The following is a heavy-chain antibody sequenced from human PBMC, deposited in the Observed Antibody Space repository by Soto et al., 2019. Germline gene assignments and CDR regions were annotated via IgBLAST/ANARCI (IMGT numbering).Heavy chain of an antibody. J-gene: IGHJ2*01. CDR1: GYTFTSYA. Sequence: QVQLVQSGAEVKKPGASVKVSCKASGYTFTSYAMHWVRQAPGQRLEWMGWINAGNGNTKYSQKFQGRVTITRDTSASTAYMELSSLRSEDTAVYYCARDWGGDAGLYWYFDFWGRGTLVTVSS. CDR2: INAGNGNT. D-gene: IGHD3-10*01. CDR3: ARDWGGDAGLYWYFDF. V-gene: IGHV1-3*01.